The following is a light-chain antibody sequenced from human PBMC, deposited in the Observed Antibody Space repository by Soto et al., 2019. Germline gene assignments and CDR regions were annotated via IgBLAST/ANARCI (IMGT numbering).Light chain of an antibody. CDR2: LGS. CDR1: QILLHSNGYNY. CDR3: MQALQTRT. Sequence: DIVITQSPLSLPFTPGEPASISCSSSQILLHSNGYNYLDWYLQKPGQSPQLLIYLGSYRASGVPDRFSGSGSGTDFTLKISRVEAEDVGVYYCMQALQTRTFGQGTKVDIK. J-gene: IGKJ1*01. V-gene: IGKV2-28*01.